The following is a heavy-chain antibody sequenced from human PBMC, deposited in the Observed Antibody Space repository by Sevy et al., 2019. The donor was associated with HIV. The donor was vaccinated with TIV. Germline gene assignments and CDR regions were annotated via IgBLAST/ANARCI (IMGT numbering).Heavy chain of an antibody. J-gene: IGHJ6*03. CDR2: IWYDGSNK. CDR1: GFTFSSYG. CDR3: AREEIAAAGTSTGYYYYMDV. D-gene: IGHD6-13*01. V-gene: IGHV3-33*01. Sequence: GGSLRLSCAASGFTFSSYGMHWVRQAPGKGLEWVAVIWYDGSNKYYADSVKGRFTSSRDNSKNTLYLQMNSLRAEDTAVYYCAREEIAAAGTSTGYYYYMDVWGKGTTVTVSS.